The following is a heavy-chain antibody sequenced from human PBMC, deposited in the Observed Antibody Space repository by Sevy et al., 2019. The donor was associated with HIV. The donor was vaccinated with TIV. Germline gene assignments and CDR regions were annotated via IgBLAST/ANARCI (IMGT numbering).Heavy chain of an antibody. Sequence: GGSLRLSCAASGLAFTRYAMSWVRQAPGKGLEWVSTISNSGVNIYYADSVKGRLTVSRDTSKNTLYLQMNSLRVEDTAIYYCAKDIAASGIDRYWGQGTLVTVSS. CDR1: GLAFTRYA. D-gene: IGHD6-13*01. CDR2: ISNSGVNI. V-gene: IGHV3-23*01. J-gene: IGHJ4*02. CDR3: AKDIAASGIDRY.